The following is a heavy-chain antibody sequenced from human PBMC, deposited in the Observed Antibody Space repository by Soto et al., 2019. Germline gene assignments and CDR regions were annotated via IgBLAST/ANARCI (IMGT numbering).Heavy chain of an antibody. D-gene: IGHD6-19*01. V-gene: IGHV4-59*08. Sequence: QVQLQESGPGLVKPSETLSLTCTVSGGSISSYYWSWIRQPPGKGLEWIGYIYYSGSTNYNPSLKSRVTRSVDTSKNQFSLKLSSVTAADTAVYYCARPVVSGWYFDNWGQGTLVTVSS. CDR2: IYYSGST. J-gene: IGHJ4*02. CDR1: GGSISSYY. CDR3: ARPVVSGWYFDN.